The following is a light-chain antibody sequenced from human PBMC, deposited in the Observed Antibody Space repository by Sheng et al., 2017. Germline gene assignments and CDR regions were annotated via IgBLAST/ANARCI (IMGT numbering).Light chain of an antibody. Sequence: DIQLTQSPSFLSASIGDGVTITCRASQGISSSLAWYQQEPGKAPKLLIYRASTLQSGVPSRFSGSGSGTEFTLTISSLQPEDFATYYCQQFSTYPFTFGPGTTSGHQT. CDR1: QGISSS. CDR2: RAS. J-gene: IGKJ3*01. V-gene: IGKV1-9*01. CDR3: QQFSTYPFT.